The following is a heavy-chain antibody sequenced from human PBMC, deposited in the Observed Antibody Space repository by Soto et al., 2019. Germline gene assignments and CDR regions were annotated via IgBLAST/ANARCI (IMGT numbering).Heavy chain of an antibody. V-gene: IGHV6-1*01. D-gene: IGHD5-12*01. CDR2: TYYRSKWYS. Sequence: QTLSLTCAISVDSVSSNSASWSWIRQSPSRGLEWLGRTYYRSKWYSDYAVSVKSRITINPDTYKNQFSRQLNSVTPEDTAVYYCARGYSGSMDVWGQGTTVTVSS. CDR1: VDSVSSNSAS. J-gene: IGHJ6*02. CDR3: ARGYSGSMDV.